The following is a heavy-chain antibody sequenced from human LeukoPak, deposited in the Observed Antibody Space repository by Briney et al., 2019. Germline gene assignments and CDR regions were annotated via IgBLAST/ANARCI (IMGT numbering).Heavy chain of an antibody. J-gene: IGHJ4*02. V-gene: IGHV3-23*01. Sequence: GGSLRLSCAASGFTFSSYGMSWVRQAPGKGLEWVSAISGSGGSTYYADSVKGRFTISRDNSKNTLYLQMNSLRPEDTAVYYCARGGIYHGRFDYWGQGTLVTVSS. CDR2: ISGSGGST. D-gene: IGHD1-14*01. CDR1: GFTFSSYG. CDR3: ARGGIYHGRFDY.